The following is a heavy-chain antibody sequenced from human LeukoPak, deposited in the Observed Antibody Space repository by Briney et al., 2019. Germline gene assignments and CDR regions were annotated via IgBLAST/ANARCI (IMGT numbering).Heavy chain of an antibody. J-gene: IGHJ4*02. CDR1: GYTFTSYA. Sequence: GASVKVSCKASGYTFTSYAMHWVRQAPGQRLEWMGWINAGNGNTKYSQKFQGRVTMTEDTSTDTAYMELSSLRSEDTAVYYCATETVAGHDYWGQGTLVTVSS. V-gene: IGHV1-3*01. D-gene: IGHD6-19*01. CDR3: ATETVAGHDY. CDR2: INAGNGNT.